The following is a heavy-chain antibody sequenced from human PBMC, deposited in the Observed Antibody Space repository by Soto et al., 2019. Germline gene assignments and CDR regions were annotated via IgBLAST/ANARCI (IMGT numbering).Heavy chain of an antibody. J-gene: IGHJ6*02. CDR2: MNQDGSEK. CDR1: GFTFGDYW. D-gene: IGHD1-1*01. V-gene: IGHV3-7*05. Sequence: EVQLVESGGGLVQPGGSLRLSCTVSGFTFGDYWMTWVRQAPGKGLEWVAHMNQDGSEKYYVDSVQGRFSISRDNAKNSLYPQMHSLSAEDTAVYYCASQRVSYAMDVWGQGTTVTVSS. CDR3: ASQRVSYAMDV.